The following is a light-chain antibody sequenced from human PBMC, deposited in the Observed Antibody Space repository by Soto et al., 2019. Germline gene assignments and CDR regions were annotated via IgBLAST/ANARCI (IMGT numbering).Light chain of an antibody. Sequence: DIQLTQSPSFLSASVGDRVTITCRASQGISSYLAWYQQKPGKAPKLLISAASTLQSGVPARFSGSGSGTDFTLSITSLQPEDFATYYCQQYHRSSITFGQGTRLEIK. CDR1: QGISSY. CDR3: QQYHRSSIT. CDR2: AAS. J-gene: IGKJ5*01. V-gene: IGKV1-9*01.